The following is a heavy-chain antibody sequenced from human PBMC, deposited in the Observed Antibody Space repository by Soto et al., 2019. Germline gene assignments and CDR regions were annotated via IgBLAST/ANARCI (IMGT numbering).Heavy chain of an antibody. D-gene: IGHD4-17*01. CDR2: MNPNSGNT. J-gene: IGHJ4*02. Sequence: QVQLVQSGAEVKKPGASVKVSCKASGYTFTSYDINWVRQATGQGLEWMGWMNPNSGNTGYAQKFHGRVTITRNTSINLAYRQLSSLRSEDTAGYYCASILYGDNVDYLGQGTLVTVSS. V-gene: IGHV1-8*01. CDR1: GYTFTSYD. CDR3: ASILYGDNVDY.